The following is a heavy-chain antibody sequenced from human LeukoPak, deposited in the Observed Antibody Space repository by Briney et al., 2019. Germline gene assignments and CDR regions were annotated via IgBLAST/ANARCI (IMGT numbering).Heavy chain of an antibody. J-gene: IGHJ4*02. Sequence: SETLSLTCTVSGGSVSSSTYYWGWIRQPPGKELEWIGTIYYSGSTYYNPSLKSRVTISVDTSKNQFSLKLSSVTAADTAVYYCARVSVADGYYFDYWGQGTLVTVSS. CDR3: ARVSVADGYYFDY. V-gene: IGHV4-39*07. D-gene: IGHD6-19*01. CDR2: IYYSGST. CDR1: GGSVSSSTYY.